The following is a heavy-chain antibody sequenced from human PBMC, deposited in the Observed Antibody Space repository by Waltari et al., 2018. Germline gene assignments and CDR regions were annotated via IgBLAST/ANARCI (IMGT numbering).Heavy chain of an antibody. CDR1: GDSIRSFY. J-gene: IGHJ4*02. CDR2: IYYNGTT. D-gene: IGHD3-3*01. CDR3: ARGRYDFWSGFCGPFDY. V-gene: IGHV4-59*01. Sequence: QVQLQESGPGLMKPSETLSLTCSVSGDSIRSFYWGWIRQPPGKGLEWIGYIYYNGTTNYNTSLKSRLTISVDTSKNKFSLKLNSVTAADTAVYYCARGRYDFWSGFCGPFDYWGQGALVTVSS.